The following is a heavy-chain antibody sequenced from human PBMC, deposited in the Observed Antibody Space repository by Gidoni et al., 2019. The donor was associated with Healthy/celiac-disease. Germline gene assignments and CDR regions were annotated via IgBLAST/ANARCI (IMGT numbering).Heavy chain of an antibody. J-gene: IGHJ6*02. V-gene: IGHV4-39*01. CDR3: ARIGRGWYEGGMDV. Sequence: QLQLQESGPGLVKPSETLALTCTVSGGSISSSSYYWGWIRQPPGKGLAWIGSIYYSGSTYYNPSLKSRVTISVDTSKNQFSLKLSSVTAADTAVYYCARIGRGWYEGGMDVWGQGTTVTVSS. CDR2: IYYSGST. D-gene: IGHD6-19*01. CDR1: GGSISSSSYY.